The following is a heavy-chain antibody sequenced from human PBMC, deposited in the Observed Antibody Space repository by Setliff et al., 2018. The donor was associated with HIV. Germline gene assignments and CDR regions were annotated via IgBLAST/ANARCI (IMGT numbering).Heavy chain of an antibody. V-gene: IGHV1-46*01. J-gene: IGHJ3*02. CDR1: GNTFSSHY. D-gene: IGHD3-10*01. Sequence: ASVKVSCKASGNTFSSHYMHWVRQAPGKGLEWMGLINPSGDITSYAEKFQGRVTMTRDTSASTVYLELRSLRSEDTAVYCCASKGGSENYPDSDAFDIWGQGTLVTVSS. CDR3: ASKGGSENYPDSDAFDI. CDR2: INPSGDIT.